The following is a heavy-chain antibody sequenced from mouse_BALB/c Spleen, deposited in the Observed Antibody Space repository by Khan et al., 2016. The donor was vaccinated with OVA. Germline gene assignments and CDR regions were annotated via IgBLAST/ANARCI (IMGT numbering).Heavy chain of an antibody. D-gene: IGHD2-1*01. J-gene: IGHJ3*01. CDR1: GFTFSTYA. Sequence: DVQLVESGGGLVKPGGSLKLSCAASGFTFSTYAMSWVRQTPEKRLEWVATISSDGDYTYYPDNVTGRFTISRDNAKNTLYLQMSSLRSEDTASYYWARSPYDNFAYWGQGTLVTVAA. CDR2: ISSDGDYT. V-gene: IGHV5-9-3*01. CDR3: ARSPYDNFAY.